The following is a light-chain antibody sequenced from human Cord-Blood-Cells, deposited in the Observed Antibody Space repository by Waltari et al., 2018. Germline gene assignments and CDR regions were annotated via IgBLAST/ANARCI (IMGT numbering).Light chain of an antibody. CDR1: SSDVGGYNY. CDR2: EVS. V-gene: IGLV2-14*01. J-gene: IGLJ2*01. Sequence: QSALTQPASVSGSPGQSITISCTGPSSDVGGYNYVSWYQQHPGKAPKLMIYEVSNRPSGVSNRFSGSKSGNTASLTISGLQAEDEADYYCSSYTSSSMDVVFGGGTKLTVL. CDR3: SSYTSSSMDVV.